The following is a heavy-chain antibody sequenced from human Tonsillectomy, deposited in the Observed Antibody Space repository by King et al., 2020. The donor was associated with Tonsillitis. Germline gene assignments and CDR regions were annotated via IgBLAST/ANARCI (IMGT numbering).Heavy chain of an antibody. CDR3: ARDHEAFGSSIYNWFDP. V-gene: IGHV3-33*01. CDR1: GFTFSSHG. J-gene: IGHJ5*02. D-gene: IGHD6-6*01. Sequence: HVQLVESGGGVVQPGRSLRLYCAASGFTFSSHGMHWVRQAPGKGLEWVGGIWSDGRNKYYADSVKGRFTISRDNSKDTLYLQMNSLRAEDTAVYHCARDHEAFGSSIYNWFDPWGQGTLVTVSS. CDR2: IWSDGRNK.